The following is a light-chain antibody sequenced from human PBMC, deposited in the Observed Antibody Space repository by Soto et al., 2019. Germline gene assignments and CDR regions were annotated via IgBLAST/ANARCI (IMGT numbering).Light chain of an antibody. CDR2: AAS. CDR3: QQSYSTPWT. J-gene: IGKJ1*01. Sequence: DIQLPKSPSSLSPSLGDRVTIPCRASKGIRSYLNGYQQKPGKAPKLLIYAASSLQSGVPSRFSGSGSGTDFTLTISSLQPEDFATYYCQQSYSTPWTFGQGTKVEIK. V-gene: IGKV1-39*01. CDR1: KGIRSY.